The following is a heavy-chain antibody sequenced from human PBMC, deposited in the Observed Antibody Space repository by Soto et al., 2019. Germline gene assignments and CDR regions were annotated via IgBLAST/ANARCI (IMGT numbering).Heavy chain of an antibody. CDR3: ARTYSSSRLVGMDV. J-gene: IGHJ6*02. D-gene: IGHD6-13*01. V-gene: IGHV4-4*02. Sequence: KSSETLSLTCAVSGGSISSSNWWSWVRQPPGKGLEWIGEIYHSGSTNYNPSLKSRVTISVDKSKNQFSLKLSSVTAADTAVYYCARTYSSSRLVGMDVWGQGTTVTVSS. CDR1: GGSISSSNW. CDR2: IYHSGST.